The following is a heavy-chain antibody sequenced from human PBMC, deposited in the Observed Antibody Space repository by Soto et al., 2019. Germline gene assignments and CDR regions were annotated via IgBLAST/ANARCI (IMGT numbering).Heavy chain of an antibody. V-gene: IGHV3-23*01. CDR2: ISGSGGST. CDR3: AKDEDGDYIWGSYPRTFDY. Sequence: VQLLESGGGLVQPGGSLRLSCAASGFTFSSYAMSWVRQAPGKGLEWVSAISGSGGSTYYADSVKGRFTISRDNSKNTLYLQMNSLRAEDTAVYYCAKDEDGDYIWGSYPRTFDYWGQGTLVTVSS. CDR1: GFTFSSYA. J-gene: IGHJ4*02. D-gene: IGHD3-16*02.